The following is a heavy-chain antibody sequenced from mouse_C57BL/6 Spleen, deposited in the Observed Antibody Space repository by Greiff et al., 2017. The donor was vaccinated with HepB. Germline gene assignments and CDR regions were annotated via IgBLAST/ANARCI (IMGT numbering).Heavy chain of an antibody. D-gene: IGHD1-1*01. Sequence: EVQLQESGPELVKPGASVKIPCKASGYTFTDYNMDWVKQSHGKSLEWIGDINPNNGGTIYNQKFKGKATLTVDKSSSTAYMELRSLTSEDTAVYYCARSLTVVAHYAMDYWGQGTSVTVSS. V-gene: IGHV1-18*01. CDR3: ARSLTVVAHYAMDY. CDR2: INPNNGGT. CDR1: GYTFTDYN. J-gene: IGHJ4*01.